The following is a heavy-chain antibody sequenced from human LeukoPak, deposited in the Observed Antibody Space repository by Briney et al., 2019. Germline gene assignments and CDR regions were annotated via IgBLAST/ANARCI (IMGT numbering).Heavy chain of an antibody. J-gene: IGHJ4*02. CDR3: ARAPAVVTPAARSSTWFGSYFDY. CDR2: INHSGNT. CDR1: GVSFSGYF. V-gene: IGHV4-34*01. Sequence: SETLSLTCAVYGVSFSGYFWSWIRQPPGKGLEWIGEINHSGNTNYNPSLKSRVTILVDTSKNQFSLKLSSVTAADTAVYYCARAPAVVTPAARSSTWFGSYFDYWGQGTLVTVSS. D-gene: IGHD6-13*01.